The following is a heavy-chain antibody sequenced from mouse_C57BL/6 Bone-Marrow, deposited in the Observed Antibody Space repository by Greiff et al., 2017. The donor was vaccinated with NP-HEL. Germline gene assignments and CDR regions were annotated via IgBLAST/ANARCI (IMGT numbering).Heavy chain of an antibody. J-gene: IGHJ3*01. D-gene: IGHD2-4*01. CDR1: GFTFSDYG. CDR3: ARPYDYDEGPWFAY. CDR2: ISSGSSTI. Sequence: EVQRVESGGGLVKPGGSLKLSCAASGFTFSDYGMHWVRQAPEKGLEWVAYISSGSSTIYYADTVKGRFTISRDNAKNTLFLQMTSLRSEDTAMYYCARPYDYDEGPWFAYWGQGTLVTVSA. V-gene: IGHV5-17*01.